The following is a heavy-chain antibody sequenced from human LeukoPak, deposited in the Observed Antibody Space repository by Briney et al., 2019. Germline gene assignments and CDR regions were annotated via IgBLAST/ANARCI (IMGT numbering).Heavy chain of an antibody. V-gene: IGHV4-4*07. J-gene: IGHJ4*02. CDR3: ARVGAVAGTSDERHFDY. CDR1: GGSISSYY. Sequence: PSETLSLTCTVSGGSISSYYWSWIRQPAGKGLEWIGRIYTSGSTNYNPSLKSRVTMSVDTSKNQSSLKLSSVTAADTAVYYCARVGAVAGTSDERHFDYWGQGTLVTVSS. D-gene: IGHD6-19*01. CDR2: IYTSGST.